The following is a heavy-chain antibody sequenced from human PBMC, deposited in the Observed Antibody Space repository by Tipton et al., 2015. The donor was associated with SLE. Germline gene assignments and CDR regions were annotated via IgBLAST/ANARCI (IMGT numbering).Heavy chain of an antibody. D-gene: IGHD5-24*01. CDR1: GFTFSSYE. CDR3: ARVPEGWLQLHYYYGMDV. V-gene: IGHV3-21*01. CDR2: ISSSSSYI. J-gene: IGHJ6*02. Sequence: GSLRLSCAASGFTFSSYEMNWVRQAPGKGLEWVSSISSSSSYIYYADSVKGRFTISRDNAKNSLYLQMNSLRAEDTAVYYCARVPEGWLQLHYYYGMDVWGQGTTVTVSS.